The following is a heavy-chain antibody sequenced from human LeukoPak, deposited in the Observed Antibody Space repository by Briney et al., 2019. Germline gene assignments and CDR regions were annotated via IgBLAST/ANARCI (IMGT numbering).Heavy chain of an antibody. J-gene: IGHJ4*02. CDR3: AKAPCRTSCFSLDY. V-gene: IGHV3-48*02. D-gene: IGHD2-2*01. Sequence: GGSLRLSCAASGFTFSNYNMNWVRQAPGKGLEWVSFISSGSGFIYYADSVKGRFTISRDNAKNSLSLHMNSLRDEDTAVYYCAKAPCRTSCFSLDYWGQGTLVTVSS. CDR1: GFTFSNYN. CDR2: ISSGSGFI.